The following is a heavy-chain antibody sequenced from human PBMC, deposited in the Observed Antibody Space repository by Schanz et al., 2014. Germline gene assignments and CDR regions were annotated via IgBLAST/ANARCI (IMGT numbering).Heavy chain of an antibody. CDR1: GFTFSSYS. D-gene: IGHD6-6*01. CDR3: ARVRAAHPYYYGMDV. V-gene: IGHV3-21*01. J-gene: IGHJ6*02. Sequence: EVQLVESGGGLVKPGGSLRLSCAASGFTFSSYSMNWVRQAPGKGLEWVSSVSGTSIYIYYADSVKGRFTISRDNAENSLYLQMNSLRAEDTAVYYCARVRAAHPYYYGMDVWGQGTTVIVSS. CDR2: VSGTSIYI.